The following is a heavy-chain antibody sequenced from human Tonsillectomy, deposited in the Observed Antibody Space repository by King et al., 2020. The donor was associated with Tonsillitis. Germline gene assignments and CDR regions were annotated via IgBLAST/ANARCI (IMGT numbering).Heavy chain of an antibody. CDR3: ASLGGGKNSGYSSGWFTF. CDR2: IDYSGSA. CDR1: GASISIYY. Sequence: VQLQESGPGLVKPSETLSLTCTVSGASISIYYWSWIRQPPGKGLEWIGYIDYSGSANYNPSLKSRITISVDTSKNQFSLKLSSVTAADTAIYYCASLGGGKNSGYSSGWFTFWGQGTMVTVSS. J-gene: IGHJ4*02. D-gene: IGHD6-13*01. V-gene: IGHV4-59*08.